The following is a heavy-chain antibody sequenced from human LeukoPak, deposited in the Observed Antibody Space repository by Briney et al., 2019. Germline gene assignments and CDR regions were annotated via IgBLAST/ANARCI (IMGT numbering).Heavy chain of an antibody. Sequence: SETLSLTCTVSGGSISSYYWSWIRQPPGKGLEWIGYIYDSVFTKYNPSLKSRVTISVDTSKSQFSLRLSSVTAADTAVYYCARPLDTTFFNAFDIWGQGTMVTVSS. D-gene: IGHD2/OR15-2a*01. CDR3: ARPLDTTFFNAFDI. J-gene: IGHJ3*02. V-gene: IGHV4-59*08. CDR1: GGSISSYY. CDR2: IYDSVFT.